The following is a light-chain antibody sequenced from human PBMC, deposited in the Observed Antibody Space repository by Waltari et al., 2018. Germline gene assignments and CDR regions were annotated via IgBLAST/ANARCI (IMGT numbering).Light chain of an antibody. CDR2: DVN. V-gene: IGLV2-11*01. CDR3: CSYAGSYTYV. J-gene: IGLJ1*01. CDR1: SSNVGGYNY. Sequence: QSALAQPRSVSGSPGQSVTISCTGSSSNVGGYNYVSWYQQYPGQAPNLMLYDVNKRPSGVPHRFSGSKSGDTASLTISGLQAEDEADYYCCSYAGSYTYVFGTGTKVTV.